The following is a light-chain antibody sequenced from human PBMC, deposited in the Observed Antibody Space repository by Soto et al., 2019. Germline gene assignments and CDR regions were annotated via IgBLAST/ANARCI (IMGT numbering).Light chain of an antibody. CDR3: QQYGDWPLT. Sequence: EIVMTQSPVTLSVSPGERATLSCRASQSVRSTYLAWYQQKPGQAPRLLIFGVSNRAAGIPARFSGGGSGTEFTLTISSLQSEDFAVYYCQQYGDWPLTLGGGTKLDTK. CDR2: GVS. V-gene: IGKV3-15*01. CDR1: QSVRSTY. J-gene: IGKJ4*01.